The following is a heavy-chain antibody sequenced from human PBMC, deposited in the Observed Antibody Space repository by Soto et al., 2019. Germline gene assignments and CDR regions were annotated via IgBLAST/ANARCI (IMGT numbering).Heavy chain of an antibody. V-gene: IGHV4-39*01. J-gene: IGHJ5*02. CDR2: IYFTGNT. CDR3: AGQTFTIAAASYGRSNWFDP. D-gene: IGHD6-25*01. Sequence: PSETLSLTCSASGGSITSSSHFWGWVRQPPGRGLEWIGTIYFTGNTYYTLSLTSRLTMSIDTSKNEFSLRLNSVTAADTAVYYCAGQTFTIAAASYGRSNWFDPWGPGTLVTVS. CDR1: GGSITSSSHF.